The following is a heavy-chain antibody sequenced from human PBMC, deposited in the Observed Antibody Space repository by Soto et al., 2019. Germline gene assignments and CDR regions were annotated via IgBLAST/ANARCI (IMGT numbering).Heavy chain of an antibody. CDR3: ARDGGRHSGGIDY. Sequence: QVQLVQSGAEVKKPGSSVKVSCKDSGGTFRSYSINCVRQAPGQGLEWMGEIIPIFGTANYAQKFQGRVTITADESTSTAYMELSSLRSEDTAVYYCARDGGRHSGGIDYWGQGTLVTVSS. J-gene: IGHJ4*02. CDR1: GGTFRSYS. V-gene: IGHV1-69*01. D-gene: IGHD1-26*01. CDR2: IIPIFGTA.